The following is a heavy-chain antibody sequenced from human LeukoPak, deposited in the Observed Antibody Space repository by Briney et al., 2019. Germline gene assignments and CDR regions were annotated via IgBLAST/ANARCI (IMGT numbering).Heavy chain of an antibody. CDR2: ISAYNGNT. D-gene: IGHD3-10*01. CDR3: ARNPRRDYKGGGARFDP. CDR1: GYTFTSYG. J-gene: IGHJ5*02. V-gene: IGHV1-18*01. Sequence: ASVKVSCKASGYTFTSYGISWVRQAPGQGLEWMGWISAYNGNTNYAQKLQDRLTMTTDTSTSTPYMELRSLRSDDTAVYYCARNPRRDYKGGGARFDPWGQGTLVTVSS.